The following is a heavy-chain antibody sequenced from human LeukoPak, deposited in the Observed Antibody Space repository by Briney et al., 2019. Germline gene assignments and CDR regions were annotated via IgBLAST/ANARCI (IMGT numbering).Heavy chain of an antibody. V-gene: IGHV3-21*04. CDR2: ISSRSSYI. J-gene: IGHJ3*02. Sequence: GGSLRLSCAASGFTFSSYNMNWVRQAPGKGLEWVSSISSRSSYINYADSVKGRFTISRDNAKNSLFPQMNTLRAEDTAVYYCAKDTSTSCHGELDIWGQGTMVTVSS. CDR1: GFTFSSYN. CDR3: AKDTSTSCHGELDI. D-gene: IGHD2-2*01.